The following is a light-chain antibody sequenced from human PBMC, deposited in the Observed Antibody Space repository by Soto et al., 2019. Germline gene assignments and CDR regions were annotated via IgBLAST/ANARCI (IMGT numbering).Light chain of an antibody. Sequence: DIPMTQSPSPLSASIGDRVTITCRASQSIRSYLNWFQQKPGEAPKLLIQAASSLQSGVPSRFSGSGSGTDFTLTINSLQPEDFAVYYCQQSYSAPVTFGQGTKL. CDR2: AAS. CDR1: QSIRSY. V-gene: IGKV1-39*01. CDR3: QQSYSAPVT. J-gene: IGKJ2*01.